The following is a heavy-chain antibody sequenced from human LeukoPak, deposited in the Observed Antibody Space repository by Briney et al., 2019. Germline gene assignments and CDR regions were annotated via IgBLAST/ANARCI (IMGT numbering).Heavy chain of an antibody. V-gene: IGHV3-23*01. CDR1: GFSFSSYA. CDR2: ISGSGGST. Sequence: GGSLRLSCAASGFSFSSYAMSWVRQAPGKGLEWVSGISGSGGSTNYADSVKGRFTISRDNSKNTLYLQMNSLRAEDTAVYYCARRAGDYSHPYDHWGQGILVTVSS. D-gene: IGHD3-22*01. J-gene: IGHJ4*02. CDR3: ARRAGDYSHPYDH.